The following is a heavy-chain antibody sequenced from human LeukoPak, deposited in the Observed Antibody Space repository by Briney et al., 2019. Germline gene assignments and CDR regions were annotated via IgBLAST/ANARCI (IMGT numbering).Heavy chain of an antibody. D-gene: IGHD1-1*01. Sequence: PSETLSLTCTVSGYSLSSTYYGAWIRPPPGKGLEWIATISHSGNTYYAPSLESRLTISLDTSKKHFSLRLSSVTAADTAVYYCARVNAPVATFDYWGLGTLVAVSS. J-gene: IGHJ4*02. CDR2: ISHSGNT. V-gene: IGHV4-38-2*02. CDR3: ARVNAPVATFDY. CDR1: GYSLSSTYY.